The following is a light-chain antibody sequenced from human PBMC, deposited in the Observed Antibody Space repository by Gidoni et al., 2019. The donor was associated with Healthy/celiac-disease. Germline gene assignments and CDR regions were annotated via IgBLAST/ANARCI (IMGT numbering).Light chain of an antibody. CDR3: NSRDSSGNYV. Sequence: SPELTQDPAVSVALGQTVRITCQGDSLRSYYASWYQQKPGQAPVLVIYGKNNRPSGIPDRFFGSSSGNTASLTITGAQAEDEADYYCNSRDSSGNYVFGTGTKVTVL. V-gene: IGLV3-19*01. CDR2: GKN. J-gene: IGLJ1*01. CDR1: SLRSYY.